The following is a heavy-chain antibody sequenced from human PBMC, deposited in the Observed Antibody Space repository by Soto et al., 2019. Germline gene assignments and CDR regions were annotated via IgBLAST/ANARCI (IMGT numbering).Heavy chain of an antibody. CDR3: ARIRESPGAFDI. J-gene: IGHJ3*02. V-gene: IGHV3-33*01. CDR2: IWYDGSNK. CDR1: GFTFSSYG. Sequence: GGSLRLSCAASGFTFSSYGMHWVRQAPGKGLEWVAVIWYDGSNKYYADSVKGRFTISRDNSKNTLYLQMNSLRAEDTAVYYCARIRESPGAFDIWGQGTMVTVSS.